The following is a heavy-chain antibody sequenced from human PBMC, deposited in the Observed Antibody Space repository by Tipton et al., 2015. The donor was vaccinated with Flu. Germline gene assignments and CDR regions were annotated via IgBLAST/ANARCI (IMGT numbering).Heavy chain of an antibody. D-gene: IGHD3-10*01. J-gene: IGHJ5*02. Sequence: TLSLTCSVSGDSIGSRYYWGWIRQPPGQGLEWIGNIHRSGSTYRNPSLKSRVIMSVDTSKNQFSLKLSSVTAADTAVYYCASEGHSGASSFFDPWGQGTLVTVSS. V-gene: IGHV4-38-2*02. CDR3: ASEGHSGASSFFDP. CDR1: GDSIGSRYY. CDR2: IHRSGST.